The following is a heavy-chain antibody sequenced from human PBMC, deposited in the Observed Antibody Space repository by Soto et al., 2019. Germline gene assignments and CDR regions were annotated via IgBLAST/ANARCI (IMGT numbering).Heavy chain of an antibody. J-gene: IGHJ4*02. Sequence: VASVKVSCKASGYTFTNDFMHWVRQAPGQGLEWMGIINPSGSSTTYAQKFQGRVTMTRDTSTSTLYMELRSLRSEDTAVYYCATRVGSVGVLDYWGLGTLVTVSS. V-gene: IGHV1-46*01. CDR3: ATRVGSVGVLDY. CDR2: INPSGSST. D-gene: IGHD1-26*01. CDR1: GYTFTNDF.